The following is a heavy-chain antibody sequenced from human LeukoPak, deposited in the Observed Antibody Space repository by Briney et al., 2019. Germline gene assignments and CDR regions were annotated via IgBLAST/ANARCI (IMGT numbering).Heavy chain of an antibody. CDR1: GGSISSYY. CDR3: ARVRRDFWSAHNWLDP. D-gene: IGHD3-3*01. Sequence: PSETLSLTCTVSGGSISSYYWSWIRQPPGKGLEWIGYIYASGSTNYNPSLKSRVTISVDTSKNQFSLKLSSVTAADTAVYYCARVRRDFWSAHNWLDPWGQGTLVTVSS. CDR2: IYASGST. V-gene: IGHV4-4*09. J-gene: IGHJ5*02.